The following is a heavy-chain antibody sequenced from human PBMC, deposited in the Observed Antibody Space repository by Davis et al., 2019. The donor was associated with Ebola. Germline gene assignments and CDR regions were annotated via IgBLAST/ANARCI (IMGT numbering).Heavy chain of an antibody. Sequence: GESLKISCAASGFTFSSYAMSWVRQAPGKGLEWVSTLGTRATTTYYADSVKGRFTISRDNSKNTLYLQMKSLRVEDTAVYYCAKVLSSYLDFYYGMGVWGKGTTVTVSS. CDR2: LGTRATTT. CDR1: GFTFSSYA. D-gene: IGHD2/OR15-2a*01. CDR3: AKVLSSYLDFYYGMGV. V-gene: IGHV3-23*01. J-gene: IGHJ6*04.